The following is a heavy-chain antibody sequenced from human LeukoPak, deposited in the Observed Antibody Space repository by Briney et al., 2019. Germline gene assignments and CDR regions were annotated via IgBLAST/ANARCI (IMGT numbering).Heavy chain of an antibody. Sequence: GGSLRLSCSASGFXFSSYAMSWVRQAPGKGLEWVSFTSGSGGNPYYADSVKGRCTISRDNSKNTLYLHMNSLRAEDTALYYCAKDTGIILVRGAADYWGQGTLVTVSS. CDR2: TSGSGGNP. V-gene: IGHV3-23*01. CDR3: AKDTGIILVRGAADY. CDR1: GFXFSSYA. D-gene: IGHD3-10*01. J-gene: IGHJ4*02.